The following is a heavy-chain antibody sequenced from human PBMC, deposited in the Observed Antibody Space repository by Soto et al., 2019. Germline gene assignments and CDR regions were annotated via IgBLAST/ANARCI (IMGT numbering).Heavy chain of an antibody. CDR3: AKVTRYYDSSGSIEYFQH. J-gene: IGHJ1*01. D-gene: IGHD3-22*01. V-gene: IGHV3-23*01. Sequence: EVQLLESGGGLVQPGGSLRLSCAASGFTFSSYAMSWVRQAPGKGLEWVSAISGSGGSTYYADSVKGRFTISRDNSKNTLYLKMNSMRAEDTAVYYCAKVTRYYDSSGSIEYFQHWGQGTLVTVSS. CDR1: GFTFSSYA. CDR2: ISGSGGST.